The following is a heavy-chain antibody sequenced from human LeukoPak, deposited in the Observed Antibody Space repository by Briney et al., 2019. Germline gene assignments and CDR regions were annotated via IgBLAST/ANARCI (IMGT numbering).Heavy chain of an antibody. CDR1: GLSFSTYW. CDR3: ATFSRSASYHFGY. CDR2: ISGDGSTT. Sequence: GGSLRLSCAASGLSFSTYWMHWVRQAPGKELVWVSRISGDGSTTDYADSVKGRFTISRDNAKNTLYLQMNSLRAEDTSVYYCATFSRSASYHFGYWGQGTLVTVSS. J-gene: IGHJ4*02. V-gene: IGHV3-74*01. D-gene: IGHD1-26*01.